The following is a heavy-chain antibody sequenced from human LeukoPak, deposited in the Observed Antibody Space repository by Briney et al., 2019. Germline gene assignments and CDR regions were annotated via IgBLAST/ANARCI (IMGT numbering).Heavy chain of an antibody. V-gene: IGHV1-2*02. J-gene: IGHJ3*02. CDR3: ASASNDYGNAFDI. CDR2: INPNSGGT. D-gene: IGHD4-17*01. Sequence: ASVKVSCKASGYTFTGYYMHWVRQAPGQGLEWMGWINPNSGGTNYAQKFQGRVTMTRDTSISTAYMELSRLRSDDTAVYYCASASNDYGNAFDIWGQGTMVTVSS. CDR1: GYTFTGYY.